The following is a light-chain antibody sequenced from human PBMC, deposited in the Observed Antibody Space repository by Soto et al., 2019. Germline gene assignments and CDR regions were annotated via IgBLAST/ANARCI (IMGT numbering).Light chain of an antibody. Sequence: EIVMTQSPATLSVSPGERATLSCRGSQSVSSNLAWYQQKPGQAPRLLIYAASTRATGIPARFSGSGSGTEFSLTISSLQSEDFAVYYCQQYNNWLPYTFGQGTKLEIK. J-gene: IGKJ2*01. CDR3: QQYNNWLPYT. V-gene: IGKV3-15*01. CDR1: QSVSSN. CDR2: AAS.